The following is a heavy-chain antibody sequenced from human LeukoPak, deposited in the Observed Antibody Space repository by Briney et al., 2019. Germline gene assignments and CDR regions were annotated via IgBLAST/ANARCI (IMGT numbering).Heavy chain of an antibody. D-gene: IGHD2-2*01. CDR2: ISAYNGDT. V-gene: IGHV1-18*04. CDR1: GYTFTRYG. CDR3: ARISYYHLVWYFDY. Sequence: ASVKVSCKASGYTFTRYGITWVRQAPGQGLEWMGYISAYNGDTNYAQKLQGRVTMTTDTSTSTAYMEVRSLRSDDTAMYYCARISYYHLVWYFDYWGQGTLVSVSS. J-gene: IGHJ4*02.